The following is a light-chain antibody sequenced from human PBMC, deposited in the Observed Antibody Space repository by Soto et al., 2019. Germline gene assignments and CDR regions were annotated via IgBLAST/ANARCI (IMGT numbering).Light chain of an antibody. J-gene: IGKJ2*01. V-gene: IGKV3-20*01. CDR1: QSVSSSY. CDR3: QQYGNSPPNT. CDR2: GAS. Sequence: EIVLTQSPGTLSLPPGERATLSCRASQSVSSSYLAWYQQKPGQAPRLLIYGASSRATGIPDRFSGSGSGTDFTLTISRLEPEDFAVYFCQQYGNSPPNTFGQGTKVEIK.